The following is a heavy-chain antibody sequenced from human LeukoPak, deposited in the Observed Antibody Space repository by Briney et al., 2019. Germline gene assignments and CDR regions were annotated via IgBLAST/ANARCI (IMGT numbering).Heavy chain of an antibody. V-gene: IGHV3-23*01. J-gene: IGHJ4*02. D-gene: IGHD5-18*01. CDR2: ISGSGGTT. Sequence: GSLRLSCAASGFTFSSYAMSWVRQAPGKGLEWVSSISGSGGTTYYADSVKGRFTISRDNPKNTLYLQMNSLRAEDTAVYYCAKSRGYNYGNSLDHWGQGTLVTVSS. CDR1: GFTFSSYA. CDR3: AKSRGYNYGNSLDH.